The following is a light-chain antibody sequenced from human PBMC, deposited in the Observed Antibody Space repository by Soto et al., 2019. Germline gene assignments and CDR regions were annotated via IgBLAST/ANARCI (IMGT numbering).Light chain of an antibody. V-gene: IGKV3-15*01. CDR3: QQYNQWPRT. CDR2: GAS. J-gene: IGKJ1*01. Sequence: EIEMTLYPAALSVSAGERATLSCRASQSLGTNLAWFQQKPGQVPRLLIHGASTRATGIPARFSGSGSGTDFTLTISSLQSEDFAVYYCQQYNQWPRTFGQGTKV. CDR1: QSLGTN.